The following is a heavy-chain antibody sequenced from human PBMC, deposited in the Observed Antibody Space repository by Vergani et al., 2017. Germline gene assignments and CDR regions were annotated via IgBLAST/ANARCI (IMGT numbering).Heavy chain of an antibody. J-gene: IGHJ4*02. Sequence: QVQLQESGPGLVKPSETLSLTCTVSGGSISSYYWSWIRQPPGKGLEWIGSIYYSGSTYYNPSLKSRVTISVDTSKNQFSLKLSSVTAADTAVYYCARGYYYDSSGLLNLYYFDYWGQGTLVTVSS. V-gene: IGHV4-59*05. CDR3: ARGYYYDSSGLLNLYYFDY. D-gene: IGHD3-22*01. CDR1: GGSISSYY. CDR2: IYYSGST.